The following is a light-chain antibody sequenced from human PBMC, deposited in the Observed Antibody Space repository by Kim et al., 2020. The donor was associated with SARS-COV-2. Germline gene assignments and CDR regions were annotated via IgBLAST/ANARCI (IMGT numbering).Light chain of an antibody. CDR2: QDS. Sequence: VYPGQTASIPCSGDKLGDKYACWYQQKPGQSPVLVIYQDSKRPSGIPERFSGSNSGNTATLTISGTQAMDEADYYCQAWDSSTVVFGGGTQLTVL. J-gene: IGLJ2*01. V-gene: IGLV3-1*01. CDR3: QAWDSSTVV. CDR1: KLGDKY.